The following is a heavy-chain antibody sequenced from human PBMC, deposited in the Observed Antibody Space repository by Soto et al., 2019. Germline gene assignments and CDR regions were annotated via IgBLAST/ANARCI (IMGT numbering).Heavy chain of an antibody. D-gene: IGHD4-17*01. V-gene: IGHV1-18*01. J-gene: IGHJ4*02. CDR2: ISAYNGNT. CDR1: GYTCTSYG. Sequence: ASVKVSCKASGYTCTSYGISRMRQAPGQGLEWMGWISAYNGNTNYAQKLQGRVTMTTDTSTSTAYMELRSLRSDDTAVYYCARDLHGDPYYWGQGTLVTVSS. CDR3: ARDLHGDPYY.